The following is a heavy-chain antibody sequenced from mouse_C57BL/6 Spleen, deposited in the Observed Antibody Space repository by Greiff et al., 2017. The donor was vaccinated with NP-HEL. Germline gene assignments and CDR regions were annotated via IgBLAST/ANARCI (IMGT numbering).Heavy chain of an antibody. D-gene: IGHD1-1*01. Sequence: EVQLQQSGAELVRPGASVKLSCTASGFNIKDDYMHWVKQRPEQGLEWIGWIDPENGDTEYASKFQGKATITADTSSNTAYLQLSSLTSEDTAVYYCTTSSYGSSYDWFAYWGQGTLVTVSA. CDR3: TTSSYGSSYDWFAY. CDR2: IDPENGDT. CDR1: GFNIKDDY. V-gene: IGHV14-4*01. J-gene: IGHJ3*01.